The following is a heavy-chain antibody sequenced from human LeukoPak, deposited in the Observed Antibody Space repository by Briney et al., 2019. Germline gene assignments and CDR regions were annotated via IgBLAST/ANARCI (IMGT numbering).Heavy chain of an antibody. D-gene: IGHD3-9*01. CDR2: ISNSGTYI. V-gene: IGHV3-21*01. CDR3: ARGPDIFTAFSPDF. CDR1: EFTFSTYS. J-gene: IGHJ4*02. Sequence: PGGSLRLSCAASEFTFSTYSMNWVRQAPGKGLEWVSSISNSGTYIYYADSVKGRFTLSRDNAKNSLYLQMDSLRAEDTAVYYCARGPDIFTAFSPDFWGQGTLVTVSS.